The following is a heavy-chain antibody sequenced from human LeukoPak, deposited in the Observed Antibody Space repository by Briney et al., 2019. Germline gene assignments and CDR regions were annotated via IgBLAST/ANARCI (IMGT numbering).Heavy chain of an antibody. V-gene: IGHV3-30*04. CDR1: GFTFSGYS. CDR3: ARDQYYYGSGSYYHLDY. CDR2: ISYDGSNK. J-gene: IGHJ4*02. D-gene: IGHD3-10*01. Sequence: GGSLRLSCAASGFTFSGYSMHWVRQAPGKGLEWVAVISYDGSNKYYADSVKGRFTVSRDNSKNTLYLQMNSLRAEDTAVYYCARDQYYYGSGSYYHLDYWGQGTLVTVSS.